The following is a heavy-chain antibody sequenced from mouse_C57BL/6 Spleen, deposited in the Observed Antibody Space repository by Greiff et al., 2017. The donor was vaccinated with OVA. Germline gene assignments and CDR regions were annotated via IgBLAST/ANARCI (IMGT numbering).Heavy chain of an antibody. Sequence: QVQLKQPGAELVKPGASVKLSCKASGYTFTSYWMHWVKQRPGRGLEWIGRIDPNSGGTKYNEKFKSKATLTVDKPSSTAYMQISSLTSEDSAVYYCARGRYGKEGLGFAYWGQGTLVTVSA. V-gene: IGHV1-72*01. D-gene: IGHD1-2*01. CDR3: ARGRYGKEGLGFAY. CDR2: IDPNSGGT. J-gene: IGHJ3*01. CDR1: GYTFTSYW.